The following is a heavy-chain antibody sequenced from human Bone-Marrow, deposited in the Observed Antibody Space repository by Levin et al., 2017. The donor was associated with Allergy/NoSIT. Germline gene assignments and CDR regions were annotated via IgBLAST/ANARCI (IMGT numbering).Heavy chain of an antibody. CDR1: GFTFSSYS. Sequence: VASVKVSCAASGFTFSSYSMNWVRQAPGKGLEWVSSISSSSSYIYYADSVKGRFTISRDNAKNSLYLQMNSLRAEDTAVYYCARDRGIVVVGGGAFDIWGQGTMVTVSS. J-gene: IGHJ3*02. D-gene: IGHD2-2*01. CDR2: ISSSSSYI. CDR3: ARDRGIVVVGGGAFDI. V-gene: IGHV3-21*01.